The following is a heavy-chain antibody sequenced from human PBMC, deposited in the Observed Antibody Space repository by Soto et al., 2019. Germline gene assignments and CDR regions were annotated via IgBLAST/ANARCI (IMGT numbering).Heavy chain of an antibody. D-gene: IGHD5-12*01. CDR3: ARERGYDSFDY. J-gene: IGHJ4*02. Sequence: QVQLVQSGAEVKKPGASVKVSCKASGYTFTSYDINWVRQATGQGLEWMGWMNPKSGNTGYAQKLQGRVIMTRNTSISTAYMELSSLRSVVTSVYYCARERGYDSFDYWGQGTLVTVSS. V-gene: IGHV1-8*01. CDR2: MNPKSGNT. CDR1: GYTFTSYD.